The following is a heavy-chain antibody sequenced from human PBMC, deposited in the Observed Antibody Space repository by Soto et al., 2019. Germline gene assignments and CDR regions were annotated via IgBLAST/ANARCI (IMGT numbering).Heavy chain of an antibody. D-gene: IGHD2-15*01. CDR1: GFTFDDYA. CDR2: IVWDSVSI. CDR3: AKDQGSGGRRPGGNVFDF. Sequence: GGSLRLSCAASGFTFDDYAMHWVRQAPGKGLEWVSGIVWDSVSIGYADSVKGRFTISRDNAKNSLYLQMNSLRAEDTALYYCAKDQGSGGRRPGGNVFDFWGQGSLVIVSS. J-gene: IGHJ3*01. V-gene: IGHV3-9*01.